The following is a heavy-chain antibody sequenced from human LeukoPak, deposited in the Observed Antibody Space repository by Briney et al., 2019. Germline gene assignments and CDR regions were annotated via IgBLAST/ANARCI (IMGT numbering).Heavy chain of an antibody. V-gene: IGHV4-39*07. CDR2: IYYSGST. CDR1: GFTFSSYW. CDR3: ARVSSGYSRFDY. D-gene: IGHD3-22*01. J-gene: IGHJ4*02. Sequence: GSLRLSCAASGFTFSSYWMTWVRQAPGKGLEWIGSIYYSGSTYYNPSLKSRVTISVDTSKNQFSLKLSSVTAADTAVYYCARVSSGYSRFDYWGQGTLVTVSS.